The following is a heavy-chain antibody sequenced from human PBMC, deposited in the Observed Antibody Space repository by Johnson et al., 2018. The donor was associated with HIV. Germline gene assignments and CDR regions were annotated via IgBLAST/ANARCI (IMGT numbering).Heavy chain of an antibody. CDR3: ARDRFGDSDAFDI. V-gene: IGHV3-30*04. CDR1: EFIFSSYS. J-gene: IGHJ3*02. CDR2: ISYDGHNE. Sequence: QVQLVESGGGLIQPGGSLRLSCAASEFIFSSYSMHWVRQAPGKGLEWVAVISYDGHNEYYADSVKGRFTISRDNAKNSLYLQLNSLRADDTAVYFCARDRFGDSDAFDIWGQGTMVTVSS. D-gene: IGHD4-17*01.